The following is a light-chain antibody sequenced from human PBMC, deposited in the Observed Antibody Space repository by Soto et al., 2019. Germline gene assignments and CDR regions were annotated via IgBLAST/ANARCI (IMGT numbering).Light chain of an antibody. Sequence: DIQMTQSPSTLSATAGDRVTITCRASQSIKSWLAWYQQKPGKAPKLLIYAASSLQSGVPSRFSGSGSGTDFTLTISSLQPEDFATYYCLQDYNYPWTFGQGTKVDIK. J-gene: IGKJ1*01. CDR2: AAS. CDR1: QSIKSW. V-gene: IGKV1-39*01. CDR3: LQDYNYPWT.